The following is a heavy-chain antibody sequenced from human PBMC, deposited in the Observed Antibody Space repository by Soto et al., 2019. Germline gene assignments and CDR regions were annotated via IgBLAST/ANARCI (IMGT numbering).Heavy chain of an antibody. V-gene: IGHV3-33*05. CDR1: GFTFRSYV. J-gene: IGHJ1*01. Sequence: QVQLVESGGGVVQPGTSLRLSCVGSGFTFRSYVIHWVRQAPGKGLEWVALTSYDGSNKDYGDSVKGRFTISRDNSRNTVDLQMDSLRRADTALYYCARWGTTGGLDVWGQGTLVYVSS. CDR2: TSYDGSNK. D-gene: IGHD3-16*01. CDR3: ARWGTTGGLDV.